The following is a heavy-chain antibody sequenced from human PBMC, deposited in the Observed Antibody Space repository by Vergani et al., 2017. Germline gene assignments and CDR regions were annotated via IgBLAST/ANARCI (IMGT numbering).Heavy chain of an antibody. D-gene: IGHD3-22*01. CDR1: GYSISSGYY. CDR3: AREKIDSSGYPLDY. Sequence: QVQLQESGPGLVKPSETLSLTCTVSGYSISSGYYWGWIRQPPGKGLEWIGSIYHSGSTYYNPSLKSRVTISVDTSKNQFSLKLSYVTAADTAVYYCAREKIDSSGYPLDYWGQGTLVTVSS. CDR2: IYHSGST. V-gene: IGHV4-38-2*02. J-gene: IGHJ4*02.